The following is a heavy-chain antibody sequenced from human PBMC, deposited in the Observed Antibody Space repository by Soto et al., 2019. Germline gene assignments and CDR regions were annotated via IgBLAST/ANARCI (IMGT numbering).Heavy chain of an antibody. CDR3: AGGSSTSCYSCYYYGMDV. Sequence: SETLSLTCTVSGGSISSSSYYWGWIRQPPGKGLEWIGSIYYSGSTYYNPSLKSRVTISVGTSKNQFSLKLSSVTAADTAVYYCAGGSSTSCYSCYYYGMDVWGQGTTVTVSS. J-gene: IGHJ6*02. CDR1: GGSISSSSYY. CDR2: IYYSGST. V-gene: IGHV4-39*01. D-gene: IGHD2-2*02.